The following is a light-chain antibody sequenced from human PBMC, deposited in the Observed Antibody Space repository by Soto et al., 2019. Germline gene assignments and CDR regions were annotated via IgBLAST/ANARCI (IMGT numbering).Light chain of an antibody. Sequence: QSALTQPASVSGSPGHSITISCTGTSSDVGRYNYVSWYQQHPGKAPKLMIYEVSNRPSGVSTRFSGSKSGNTASLTISGLQAEDEADYYCSSYTSSSIDYVFGTGTKVTVL. CDR2: EVS. V-gene: IGLV2-14*01. CDR1: SSDVGRYNY. CDR3: SSYTSSSIDYV. J-gene: IGLJ1*01.